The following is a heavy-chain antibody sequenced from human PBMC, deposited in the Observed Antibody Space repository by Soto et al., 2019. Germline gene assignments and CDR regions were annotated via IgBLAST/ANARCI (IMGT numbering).Heavy chain of an antibody. D-gene: IGHD6-13*01. CDR2: ISSSSTYI. J-gene: IGHJ4*02. Sequence: EVQLVESGGGLVKPGGSLRLSCAASGFTFSYYSMNWVRQAPGKGLEWVSSISSSSTYINYEDALKGRFSVSREKSNNSLFLFMNSLRAEDTAVYYCGRGHGTGLYGSSRSPRYWGQGTLVTVSS. CDR3: GRGHGTGLYGSSRSPRY. V-gene: IGHV3-21*01. CDR1: GFTFSYYS.